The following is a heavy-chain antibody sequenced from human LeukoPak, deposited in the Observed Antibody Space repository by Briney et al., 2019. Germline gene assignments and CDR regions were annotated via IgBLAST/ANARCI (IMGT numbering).Heavy chain of an antibody. J-gene: IGHJ4*02. CDR3: ASSRGGCSSASCYDY. CDR1: GGSIRSYY. Sequence: SETLSLTCTVSGGSIRSYYWSWIRQPPGKGLEWIGYIYYSGSTDYNPSLKSRVTISVDTSKNQFSLKLSSVTAADTAVYYCASSRGGCSSASCYDYWGQGTLVTVSS. V-gene: IGHV4-59*01. CDR2: IYYSGST. D-gene: IGHD2-2*01.